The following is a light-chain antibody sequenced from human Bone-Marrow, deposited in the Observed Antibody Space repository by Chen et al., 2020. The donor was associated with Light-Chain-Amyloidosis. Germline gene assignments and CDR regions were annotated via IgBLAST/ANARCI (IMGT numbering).Light chain of an antibody. CDR3: SAWEGRLSGYV. CDR2: RNN. V-gene: IGLV1-47*01. Sequence: QSALTQPPSASRTAVQRVTIACSGASSNIGINYVYWYQHLPGAAPNLLLHRNNPRPSGVPDPFSASKSCTSAFLAISGLRSEDDAYFYFSAWEGRLSGYVFGTGTKVIVL. CDR1: SSNIGINY. J-gene: IGLJ1*01.